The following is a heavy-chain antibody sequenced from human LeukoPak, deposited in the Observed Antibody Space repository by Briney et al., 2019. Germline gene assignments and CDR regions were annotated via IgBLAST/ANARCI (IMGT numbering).Heavy chain of an antibody. V-gene: IGHV1-18*04. J-gene: IGHJ6*04. CDR3: ARVVVVPAAMLGYYYYYGMDV. D-gene: IGHD2-2*01. CDR2: ISGYNGNT. Sequence: GASVKVSCKAFGYTFTSYGITWVRQAPGQGLEWMGWISGYNGNTNYAQELQGRVTMTTDTSTSTAYMELRSLRSDDTAVYYCARVVVVPAAMLGYYYYYGMDVWGKGTTVTVSS. CDR1: GYTFTSYG.